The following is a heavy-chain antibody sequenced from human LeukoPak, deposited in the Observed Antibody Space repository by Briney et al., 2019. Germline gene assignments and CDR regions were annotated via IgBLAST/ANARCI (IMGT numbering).Heavy chain of an antibody. CDR3: ARDWSITMIVVVRGDY. V-gene: IGHV3-48*04. D-gene: IGHD3-22*01. CDR2: ISSSGSTI. Sequence: PGGSLRLSCAASGFTFSSYGMHWVRQAPGKGLEWVSYISSSGSTIYYADSVKGRFTISRDNAKNSLYLQMNSLRAEDTAVYYCARDWSITMIVVVRGDYWGQGTLVTVSS. CDR1: GFTFSSYG. J-gene: IGHJ4*02.